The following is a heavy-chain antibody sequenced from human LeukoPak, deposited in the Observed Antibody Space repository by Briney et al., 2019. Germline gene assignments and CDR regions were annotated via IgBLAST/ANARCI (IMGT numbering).Heavy chain of an antibody. Sequence: GASVKVSCKASGGTFSSYAISWVRQAPGQGLEWMGGIIPIFGTANYAQKFQGRVTITADKSTSTAYMELSRLRSDDTAVYYCARGDPILANYYFDYWGQGTLVTVSS. J-gene: IGHJ4*02. CDR2: IIPIFGTA. D-gene: IGHD3-9*01. CDR1: GGTFSSYA. CDR3: ARGDPILANYYFDY. V-gene: IGHV1-69*06.